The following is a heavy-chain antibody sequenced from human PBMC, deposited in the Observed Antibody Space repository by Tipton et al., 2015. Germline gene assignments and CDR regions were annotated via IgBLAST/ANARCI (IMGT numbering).Heavy chain of an antibody. CDR1: GGTFSSYA. CDR3: ARGGAFYRILTGQGFDF. V-gene: IGHV1-69*06. Sequence: QLVQSGPEVKKPGSSVKVSCKASGGTFSSYAINWVRQAPGQGLEWLGGIIPIFGTPKYAQNFQATVTITTDTSTNTAYMQLSGLRSEDTAVYYCARGGAFYRILTGQGFDFWGQGTLVTVSS. CDR2: IIPIFGTP. J-gene: IGHJ4*02. D-gene: IGHD3-9*01.